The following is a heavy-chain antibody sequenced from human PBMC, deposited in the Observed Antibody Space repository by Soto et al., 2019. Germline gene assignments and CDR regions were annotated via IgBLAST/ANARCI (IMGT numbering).Heavy chain of an antibody. CDR3: ARGASSFDN. CDR1: GFTFSRCD. J-gene: IGHJ4*02. V-gene: IGHV3-53*01. Sequence: GGSLRLSCATSGFTFSRCDMTWVRQAPGKGLEWVSFIYSDGTTYYADSVKGRFTISRDTSNNTLYLQMNSLRAEDTAVYYCARGASSFDNWGQGTLVTVSS. CDR2: IYSDGTT.